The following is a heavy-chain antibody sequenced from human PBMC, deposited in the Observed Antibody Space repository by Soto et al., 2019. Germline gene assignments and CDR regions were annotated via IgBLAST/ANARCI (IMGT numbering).Heavy chain of an antibody. J-gene: IGHJ6*02. Sequence: QVQLQQSGPRLVKPSETLSLTCTVSSGPDRSHNWGWIRQPPGRGLEWIGYVYYTGDTAYNPSLRGRVTIXAXTXXNDISFTLNPVAAAAPAVYYCVRPGLDYLHGLVDVWGQGTTVSVSS. CDR3: VRPGLDYLHGLVDV. CDR1: SGPDRSHN. V-gene: IGHV4-59*08. CDR2: VYYTGDT. D-gene: IGHD4-17*01.